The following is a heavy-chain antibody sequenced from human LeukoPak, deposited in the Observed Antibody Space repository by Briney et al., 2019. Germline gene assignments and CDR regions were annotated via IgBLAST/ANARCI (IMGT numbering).Heavy chain of an antibody. CDR2: FHNSGTS. V-gene: IGHV4-59*01. J-gene: IGHJ4*02. CDR1: DGSISDYY. D-gene: IGHD3-16*01. Sequence: SETLSLTCTVSDGSISDYYRGWIRQPPGKGLEWIGYFHNSGTSTYNPSLKSRVTISADTSKNQFSLKLNSLTTADTAVYYCTRGAGWLIDYWGQGILVTVSS. CDR3: TRGAGWLIDY.